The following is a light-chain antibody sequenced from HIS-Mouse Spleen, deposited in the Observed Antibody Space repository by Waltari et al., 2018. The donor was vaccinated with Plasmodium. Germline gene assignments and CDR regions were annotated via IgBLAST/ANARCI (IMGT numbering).Light chain of an antibody. CDR1: RSDVGSYTL. V-gene: IGLV2-23*03. CDR2: EGS. Sequence: QSALTQPASVSGSPGQSITISCTGTRSDVGSYTLVSWYQQHPGKAPKLMIYEGSKRPSGVSKRFSGSKSGNTASLTISGLQAEDEADYYCCSYAGSSTFVVFGGGTKLTVL. CDR3: CSYAGSSTFVV. J-gene: IGLJ2*01.